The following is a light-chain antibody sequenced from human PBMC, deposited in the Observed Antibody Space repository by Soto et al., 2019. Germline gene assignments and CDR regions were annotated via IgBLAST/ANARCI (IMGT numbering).Light chain of an antibody. V-gene: IGKV3-11*01. J-gene: IGKJ1*01. Sequence: QSAAALSVYPAARATLSCRAIQTVSSYVAWYQQKPGQAPRLPIYDASNRATGIPARFSGSGSGTDFTHTISSLEPEDFAVYSCQQRSNWPPERTFGQGTKVAIK. CDR1: QTVSSY. CDR2: DAS. CDR3: QQRSNWPPERT.